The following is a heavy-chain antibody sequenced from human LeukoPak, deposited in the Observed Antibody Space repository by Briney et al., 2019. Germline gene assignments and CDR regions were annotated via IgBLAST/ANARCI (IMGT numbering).Heavy chain of an antibody. Sequence: PGGSLRLSCAASGFTFSSYAMHWVRPAPGKGLEWVAVISYDGSNKYYADSVKGRFTISRDNSTNTLYLQMNSLRAEDTAVYYCARASPDYFGYWGQGTLVTVSS. J-gene: IGHJ4*02. V-gene: IGHV3-30*04. CDR3: ARASPDYFGY. CDR1: GFTFSSYA. CDR2: ISYDGSNK.